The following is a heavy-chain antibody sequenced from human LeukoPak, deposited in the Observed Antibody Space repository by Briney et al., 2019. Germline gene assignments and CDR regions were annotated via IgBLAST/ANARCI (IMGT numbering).Heavy chain of an antibody. CDR3: ARFAYCGGHCWYYFDY. J-gene: IGHJ4*02. CDR1: GGSISSYY. CDR2: IYSSGST. V-gene: IGHV4-59*01. D-gene: IGHD2-21*02. Sequence: SETLSLTCTVSGGSISSYYWSWPRQPPGKGLEWIGYIYSSGSTNYNPSLKSRITISVDTSKNQFSLKLSSVTAADTAVYYCARFAYCGGHCWYYFDYWGQGSLVTVSS.